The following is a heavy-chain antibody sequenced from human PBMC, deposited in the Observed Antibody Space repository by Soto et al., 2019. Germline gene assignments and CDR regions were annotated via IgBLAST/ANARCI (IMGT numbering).Heavy chain of an antibody. CDR3: ARDSAAAGTAWFDP. CDR2: IYYSGST. D-gene: IGHD6-13*01. V-gene: IGHV4-31*03. CDR1: GGSISSGGYY. J-gene: IGHJ5*02. Sequence: QVQLQESGPGLVKPSQTLSLTCTVSGGSISSGGYYWSWIRQHPGKGLEWIGYIYYSGSTYYNPSLKSRVTISVDTSKNQFSLKLSSVTAADTAVYYCARDSAAAGTAWFDPWGQGTLVTVSS.